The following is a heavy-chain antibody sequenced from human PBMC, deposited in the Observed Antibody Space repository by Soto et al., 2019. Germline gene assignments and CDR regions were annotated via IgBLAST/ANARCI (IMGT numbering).Heavy chain of an antibody. CDR1: GGSFNDNY. V-gene: IGHV4-34*02. D-gene: IGHD1-26*01. J-gene: IGHJ4*02. Sequence: QVQLQQWGAGLLKPSETLSLTCAVYGGSFNDNYWNWIRQPPGKGPEWIGDINHRGSTNHNPSLKGRVTMSLDTSKNQFSLRLSSVTAADKSVYYCAMDYSGNSVWGQGTLVTVSS. CDR3: AMDYSGNSV. CDR2: INHRGST.